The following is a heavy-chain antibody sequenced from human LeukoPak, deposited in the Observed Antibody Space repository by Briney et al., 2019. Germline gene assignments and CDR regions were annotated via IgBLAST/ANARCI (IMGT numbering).Heavy chain of an antibody. V-gene: IGHV1-2*02. CDR2: INPNSGVT. J-gene: IGHJ5*02. CDR3: ARAGRSTVAKYNWFDP. D-gene: IGHD4-23*01. Sequence: RRASVKVSCKASGYTFNAYYIHWVRQAPGQGLEWMGWINPNSGVTNYAQKFQGRVTMTRDTSISTAYMELSRLRSDDTAVYYCARAGRSTVAKYNWFDPWGQGTLVTVSS. CDR1: GYTFNAYY.